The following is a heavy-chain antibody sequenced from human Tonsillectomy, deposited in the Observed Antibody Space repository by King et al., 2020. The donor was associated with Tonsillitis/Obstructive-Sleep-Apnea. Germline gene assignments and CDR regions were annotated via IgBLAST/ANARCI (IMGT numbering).Heavy chain of an antibody. J-gene: IGHJ6*03. D-gene: IGHD1-14*01. CDR2: IYHSGTT. CDR3: AAGTRVYYDYYMDV. V-gene: IGHV4-4*02. CDR1: GGSISSSNW. Sequence: VQLQESGPGLVKPSGTLSLTCAVSGGSISSSNWWNWVRQTPGKGLEWIGEIYHSGTTNYNPSLKSRVTISVDKSKNQFSLKLTSVTAADTAVYYCAAGTRVYYDYYMDVGGKGTTVTVSS.